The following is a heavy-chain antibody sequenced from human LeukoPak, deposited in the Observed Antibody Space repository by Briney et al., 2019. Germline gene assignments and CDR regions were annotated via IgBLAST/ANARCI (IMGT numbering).Heavy chain of an antibody. D-gene: IGHD3-10*01. CDR2: IYYSGST. V-gene: IGHV4-31*03. J-gene: IGHJ6*03. CDR1: GGSISSGGYY. Sequence: SETLSLTCTVSGGSISSGGYYWSWIRQHPGKGLEWIGCIYYSGSTYYNPSLKSRVTISVDTSKNQFSLKLSSVTAADTAVYYCASAPGREYYYYMDVWGKGTTVTVSS. CDR3: ASAPGREYYYYMDV.